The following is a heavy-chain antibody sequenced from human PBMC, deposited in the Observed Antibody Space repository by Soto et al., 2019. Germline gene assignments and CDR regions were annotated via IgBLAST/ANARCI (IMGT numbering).Heavy chain of an antibody. J-gene: IGHJ5*02. CDR1: GYSFTIYW. V-gene: IGHV5-51*01. CDR2: IYPGDSDT. Sequence: PGESLKISCKGSGYSFTIYWIGWVRQMPGKGLEWMGIIYPGDSDTRYNPSFQGQVTISVDKSTSTAYLEWNSLKASDTAIYYCARPEIPTRSNDYDYPFDLWGQGTLVTVSS. D-gene: IGHD3-22*01. CDR3: ARPEIPTRSNDYDYPFDL.